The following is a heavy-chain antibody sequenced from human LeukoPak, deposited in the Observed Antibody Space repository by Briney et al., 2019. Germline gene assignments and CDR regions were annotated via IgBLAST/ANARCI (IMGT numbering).Heavy chain of an antibody. CDR2: IYSGGST. D-gene: IGHD1-20*01. CDR1: GFTVSSNH. Sequence: GGSLRLSCAASGFTVSSNHMSWVRQAPGKGLEWVSVIYSGGSTYYADSVKGRFTISRDNSKNTLYLQMNSLRAEDTAVYYCAGVPAPFYNWNDGGADWGQGTLVTVSS. J-gene: IGHJ4*02. CDR3: AGVPAPFYNWNDGGAD. V-gene: IGHV3-53*01.